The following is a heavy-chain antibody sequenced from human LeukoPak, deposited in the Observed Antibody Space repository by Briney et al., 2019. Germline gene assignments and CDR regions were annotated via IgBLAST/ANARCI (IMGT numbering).Heavy chain of an antibody. V-gene: IGHV3-73*01. Sequence: PGGSLRLSCAASGFIFSGSAMHWVRQASGKGLEWVGRIRSKANSYATAYAASVKGRFTISRDDSKNTAYLQMNSLKTEDTAVYYCTRHSYSSGWYGYYYYMDVWGKGTTVTVSS. CDR2: IRSKANSYAT. J-gene: IGHJ6*03. D-gene: IGHD6-19*01. CDR1: GFIFSGSA. CDR3: TRHSYSSGWYGYYYYMDV.